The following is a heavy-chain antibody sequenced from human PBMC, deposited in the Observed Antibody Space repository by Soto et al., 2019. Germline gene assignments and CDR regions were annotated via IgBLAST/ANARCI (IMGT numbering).Heavy chain of an antibody. D-gene: IGHD6-13*01. J-gene: IGHJ5*02. CDR2: IYYSGSN. V-gene: IGHV4-31*03. CDR3: ARSWYGSSWYRFDP. Sequence: SETLSLTCTVSGGSISSGGYYWSWIRQHPGKGLEWIGYIYYSGSNYYNPSLKSRVTISVDTSKNHFSLKLTSVTAADTAVYYCARSWYGSSWYRFDPWGQGTLVTVSS. CDR1: GGSISSGGYY.